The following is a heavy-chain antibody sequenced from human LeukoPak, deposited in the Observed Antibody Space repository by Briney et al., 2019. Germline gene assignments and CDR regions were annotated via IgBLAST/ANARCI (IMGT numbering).Heavy chain of an antibody. V-gene: IGHV3-33*01. CDR1: GFTFISYG. J-gene: IGHJ4*02. CDR3: AHSRWDSGYDSYGYYFDY. Sequence: GGSLSPSCAAAGFTFISYGVDWVRQAPGKGLEGVAVIWYDGGDKYYADSVKGRFTISRDNSKNTLYLQMNSLRAEDTAVYYCAHSRWDSGYDSYGYYFDYWGQGTLVTVSS. D-gene: IGHD5-12*01. CDR2: IWYDGGDK.